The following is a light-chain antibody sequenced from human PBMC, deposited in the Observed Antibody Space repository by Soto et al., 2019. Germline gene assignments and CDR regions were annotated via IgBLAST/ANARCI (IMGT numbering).Light chain of an antibody. CDR2: EVS. CDR3: SSYTSSSTLEV. Sequence: QSALTQPASVCGSPGQSITISCTGTSSDVGGYNYVSWYQQHPGKAPKLMIYEVSNRPSGVSNRFSGSKSGNTASLTISGLQAEDEADYYCSSYTSSSTLEVFGTGTKLTVL. CDR1: SSDVGGYNY. J-gene: IGLJ1*01. V-gene: IGLV2-14*01.